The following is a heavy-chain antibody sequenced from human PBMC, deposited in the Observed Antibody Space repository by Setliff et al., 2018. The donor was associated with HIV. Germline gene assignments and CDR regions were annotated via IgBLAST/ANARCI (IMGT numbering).Heavy chain of an antibody. CDR1: GGIFSRFA. V-gene: IGHV1-69*05. CDR3: ASSAGAVPTTAPYGDYYYYFYMDV. D-gene: IGHD1-1*01. CDR2: IIPIFGTP. J-gene: IGHJ6*03. Sequence: ASVKVSCKASGGIFSRFAFSWVRQAPGQGLEWMGGIIPIFGTPNYAQKFQGRVTITTDESTNTVYMELYSLTSEDTAIYYCASSAGAVPTTAPYGDYYYYFYMDVWGKGTAVTVSS.